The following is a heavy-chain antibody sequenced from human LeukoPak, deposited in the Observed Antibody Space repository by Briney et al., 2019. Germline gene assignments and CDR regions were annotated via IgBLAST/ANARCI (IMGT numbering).Heavy chain of an antibody. D-gene: IGHD4-17*01. CDR2: MFPDGRT. Sequence: PGGSLRLSCAVSGFIFNDNYMSWVRQAPGKGLQWVSVMFPDGRTYYADSVKGRFTISRDLARNTLLLQMHSLRADDTAVHYCARTNPVYGDYDYWGQGTLVTVSS. V-gene: IGHV3-53*01. CDR3: ARTNPVYGDYDY. CDR1: GFIFNDNY. J-gene: IGHJ4*02.